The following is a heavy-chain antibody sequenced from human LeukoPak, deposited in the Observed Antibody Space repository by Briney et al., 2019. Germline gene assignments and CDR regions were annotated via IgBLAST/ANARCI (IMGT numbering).Heavy chain of an antibody. CDR3: ARGGGYSYGHILFDY. CDR2: ISSSGRTI. Sequence: GGSLGLSCAASGFTFSSYEMNWVRQAPGKGLEWVSYISSSGRTIYYADSVRGRFTISRDNAKNSLYLQMNSLRAEDTTVYYCARGGGYSYGHILFDYWGQGTLVTVSS. J-gene: IGHJ4*02. V-gene: IGHV3-48*03. CDR1: GFTFSSYE. D-gene: IGHD5-18*01.